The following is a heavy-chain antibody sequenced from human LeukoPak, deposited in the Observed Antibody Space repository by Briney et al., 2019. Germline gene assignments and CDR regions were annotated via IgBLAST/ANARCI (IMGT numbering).Heavy chain of an antibody. V-gene: IGHV3-21*04. J-gene: IGHJ4*02. CDR1: GFTFSSYS. CDR3: AKKTVSEYYFDY. Sequence: GSLRLSCAASGFTFSSYSMNWVRQAPGKGLEWVSSISSSSSYIYYADSVKGRFTISRDNSKNTLYLQMNSLRAEDTAVYYCAKKTVSEYYFDYWGQGTLVTVSS. D-gene: IGHD1-14*01. CDR2: ISSSSSYI.